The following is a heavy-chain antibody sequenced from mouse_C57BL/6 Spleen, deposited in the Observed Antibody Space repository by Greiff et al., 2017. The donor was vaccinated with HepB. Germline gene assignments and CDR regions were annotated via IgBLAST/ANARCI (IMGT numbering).Heavy chain of an antibody. CDR2: ISDGGSYT. J-gene: IGHJ1*03. D-gene: IGHD2-1*01. CDR1: GFTFSSYA. CDR3: ARSSTHWYFDV. Sequence: DVMLVESGGGLVKPGGSLKLSCAASGFTFSSYAMSWVRQTPEKRLEWVATISDGGSYTYYPDNVKGRFTISRDNAKNNLYLQMSHLKSEDTAMYYCARSSTHWYFDVWGTGTTVTVSS. V-gene: IGHV5-4*03.